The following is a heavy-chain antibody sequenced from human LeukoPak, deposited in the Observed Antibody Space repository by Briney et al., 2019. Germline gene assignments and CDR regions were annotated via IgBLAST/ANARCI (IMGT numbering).Heavy chain of an antibody. J-gene: IGHJ4*02. CDR2: ICYSGST. CDR3: AREYYYDSSGYAGAHFDY. Sequence: PSETLSLTCTVSGGSISSYYWSWIRQPPGKGLEWIGYICYSGSTNYNPSLKSRVTISVDTSKNQFSLKLSSVTAADTAVYYCAREYYYDSSGYAGAHFDYWGQGTLVTVSS. D-gene: IGHD3-22*01. V-gene: IGHV4-59*01. CDR1: GGSISSYY.